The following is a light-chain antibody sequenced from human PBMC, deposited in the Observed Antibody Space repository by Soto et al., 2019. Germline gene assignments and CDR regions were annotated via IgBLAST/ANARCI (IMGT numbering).Light chain of an antibody. CDR2: GAS. V-gene: IGKV3-20*01. CDR3: QQYGSSSWT. Sequence: EIVLTQSPGTLSLSPGERATLSCRASQRVSSSFLAWYQQKPGQAPRLLIYGASSRATGIPDRFSGSGSGTDFTLTISRLEPEDFAVYYCQQYGSSSWTVGQGTKVEIK. CDR1: QRVSSSF. J-gene: IGKJ1*01.